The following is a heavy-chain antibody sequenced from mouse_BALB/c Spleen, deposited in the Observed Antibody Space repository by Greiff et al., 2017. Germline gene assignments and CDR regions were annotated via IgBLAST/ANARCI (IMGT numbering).Heavy chain of an antibody. Sequence: EVQLVESGPELVKPGASVKVSCKASGYSFTDYNMYWVKQSHGKSLEWIGYIDPYNGGTSYNQKFKGKATLTVDKSSNTAYMQLSSLTSEDSAVYYCAGYGNYYYAMDYWGQGTSVTVSS. V-gene: IGHV1S135*01. CDR1: GYSFTDYN. CDR3: AGYGNYYYAMDY. CDR2: IDPYNGGT. D-gene: IGHD2-10*02. J-gene: IGHJ4*01.